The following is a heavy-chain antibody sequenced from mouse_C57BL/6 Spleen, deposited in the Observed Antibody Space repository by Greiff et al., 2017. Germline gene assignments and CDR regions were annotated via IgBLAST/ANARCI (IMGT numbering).Heavy chain of an antibody. CDR2: IYPGDGDT. Sequence: QVQLQQSGPELVKPGASVKISCKASGYAFSSSWMNWVKQRPGKGLEWIGRIYPGDGDTNYNGKFKGKATLTADKSSSTAYMQLSSLTSEDSAVYFCARSPLLHYDGSSLYYLDYWGQGTTLTVSS. J-gene: IGHJ2*01. V-gene: IGHV1-82*01. CDR3: ARSPLLHYDGSSLYYLDY. D-gene: IGHD1-1*01. CDR1: GYAFSSSW.